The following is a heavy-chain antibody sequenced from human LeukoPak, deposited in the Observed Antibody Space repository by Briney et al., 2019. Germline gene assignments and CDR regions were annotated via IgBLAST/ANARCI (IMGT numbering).Heavy chain of an antibody. CDR2: IYYSGST. CDR1: GGSISSYC. V-gene: IGHV4-59*01. Sequence: SETLSLTCTVSGGSISSYCWSWIRQPPGKGLEWIGYIYYSGSTNYNPSLKSRVTISVDTSKNQFSLKLSSVTAADTAVYYCARDGGDYGDYEDWFDPWGQGTLVTVSS. D-gene: IGHD4-17*01. J-gene: IGHJ5*02. CDR3: ARDGGDYGDYEDWFDP.